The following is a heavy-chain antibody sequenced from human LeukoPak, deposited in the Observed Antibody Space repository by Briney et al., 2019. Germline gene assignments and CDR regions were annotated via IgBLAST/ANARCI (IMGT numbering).Heavy chain of an antibody. D-gene: IGHD6-13*01. CDR3: AKVGSSWYSY. CDR2: IFGSGGST. V-gene: IGHV3-23*01. Sequence: GGSLRLSCAASGFTFSSYAMYWVRQAPGKGLEWVSGIFGSGGSTHYADSVKGRFTISRDNSKNTLYLQMNSLRAEDTAVYYCAKVGSSWYSYWGQGTLVTVSS. CDR1: GFTFSSYA. J-gene: IGHJ4*02.